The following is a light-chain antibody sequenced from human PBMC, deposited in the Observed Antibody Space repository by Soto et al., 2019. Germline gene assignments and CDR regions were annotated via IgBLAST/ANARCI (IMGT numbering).Light chain of an antibody. CDR2: AAS. CDR1: QGISRY. Sequence: DIQLTQSPSFLSASVGDRVTITCRASQGISRYLAWYQQKPGKAPNLLIYAASTLQSGVPSRFSGSGSGTEFTLTISSLQHEDFATYYCQQLYTYPVTFGQGTRLEIK. V-gene: IGKV1-9*01. CDR3: QQLYTYPVT. J-gene: IGKJ5*01.